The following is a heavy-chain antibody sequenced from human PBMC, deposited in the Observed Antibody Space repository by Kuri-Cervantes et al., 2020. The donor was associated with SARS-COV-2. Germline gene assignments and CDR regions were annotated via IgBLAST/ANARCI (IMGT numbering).Heavy chain of an antibody. J-gene: IGHJ4*02. CDR2: IYHSGST. D-gene: IGHD3-3*01. Sequence: ESLKISCTVSGGSISSYYWGWIRQPPGKGLEWIGSIYHSGSTYYNPSLKSRVTISVDTSKNQFSLKLSSVTAADTAVYYCARGPAHDFWSGYRFDYWGQGTLVTVSS. CDR1: GGSISSYY. CDR3: ARGPAHDFWSGYRFDY. V-gene: IGHV4-38-2*02.